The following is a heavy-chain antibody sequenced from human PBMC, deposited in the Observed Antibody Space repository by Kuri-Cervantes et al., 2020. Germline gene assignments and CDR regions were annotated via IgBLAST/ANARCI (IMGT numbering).Heavy chain of an antibody. CDR1: GFTFSSYS. V-gene: IGHV3-21*01. Sequence: GVLKISCAASGFTFSSYSMNWVRQAPGKGLEWVSSISSSSSYIYYADSVKGRFTISRDNAKNSLYLQMNSLRAEDTAVYYCARDRRNYGSGRGHYGYWGQGTLVTVSS. CDR3: ARDRRNYGSGRGHYGY. D-gene: IGHD3-10*01. J-gene: IGHJ4*02. CDR2: ISSSSSYI.